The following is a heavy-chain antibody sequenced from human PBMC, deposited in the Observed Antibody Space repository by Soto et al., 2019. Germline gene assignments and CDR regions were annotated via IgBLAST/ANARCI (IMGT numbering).Heavy chain of an antibody. Sequence: GGSLRLSCAASGFTFSTHAMHWVRQAPGKGLECVAIVSFDGSNKYYADSVKGRFTISRDNSKNTLYLQMSGLTPEDTAVYYCARDQTGITTTGGGRIDYWGQGTLVTVSS. CDR3: ARDQTGITTTGGGRIDY. V-gene: IGHV3-30-3*01. CDR1: GFTFSTHA. D-gene: IGHD1-20*01. CDR2: VSFDGSNK. J-gene: IGHJ4*02.